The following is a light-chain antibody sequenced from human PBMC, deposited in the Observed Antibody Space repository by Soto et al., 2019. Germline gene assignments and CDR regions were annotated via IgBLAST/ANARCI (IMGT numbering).Light chain of an antibody. CDR1: QSVSSSS. J-gene: IGKJ1*01. CDR2: GAS. V-gene: IGKV3-15*01. CDR3: QQYNIWPLWT. Sequence: IVLTQSPGTLSLSPGERATLSCRASQSVSSSSLAWYQQKPGQAPRLLIYGASTRATDVPARFSGGGSETEFTLTISSLQSEDFAVYFCQQYNIWPLWTFGQGTKVDIK.